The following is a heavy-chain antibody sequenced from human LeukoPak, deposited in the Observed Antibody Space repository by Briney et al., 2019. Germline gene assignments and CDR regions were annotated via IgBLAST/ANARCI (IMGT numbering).Heavy chain of an antibody. D-gene: IGHD1-26*01. J-gene: IGHJ4*02. V-gene: IGHV4-39*07. CDR2: IYYSGST. Sequence: SETLSLTCSVSGGSISSRSYYWGWIRQPPGKGLEWIGSIYYSGSTYYNPSLKSRITISVDTSNNQCSLKVRSVTAADTAVYYCARVGVGETGGRLFDYWGQGTLVTVSS. CDR1: GGSISSRSYY. CDR3: ARVGVGETGGRLFDY.